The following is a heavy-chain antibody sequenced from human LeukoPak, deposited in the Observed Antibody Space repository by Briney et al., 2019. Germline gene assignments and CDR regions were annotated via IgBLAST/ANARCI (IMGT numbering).Heavy chain of an antibody. CDR3: VRDDSSHFEY. V-gene: IGHV3-74*01. D-gene: IGHD6-13*01. CDR1: GXTFGSFTFGSYW. Sequence: QPGGSLRLSCAASGXTFGSFTFGSYWMHWVRQAPGKGLVWVSRISRDGTGTSYADSVKGRFTISRDNAKNTVYLQMNSLRVEDTAVYYCVRDDSSHFEYWGQGDLVTVSS. J-gene: IGHJ4*02. CDR2: ISRDGTGT.